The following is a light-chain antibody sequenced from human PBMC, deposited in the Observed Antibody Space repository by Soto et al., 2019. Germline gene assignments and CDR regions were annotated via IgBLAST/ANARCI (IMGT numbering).Light chain of an antibody. Sequence: IVLTQSPAILSLSPGERATLSCRASQSVSSYLTWYQQKPGQAPSLLIYAASNRATGIPARFSGRRSGTDITLTIISLEPEDSAVYYFQQRSECPITSGGGTQVEIK. CDR2: AAS. V-gene: IGKV3-11*01. J-gene: IGKJ4*01. CDR3: QQRSECPIT. CDR1: QSVSSY.